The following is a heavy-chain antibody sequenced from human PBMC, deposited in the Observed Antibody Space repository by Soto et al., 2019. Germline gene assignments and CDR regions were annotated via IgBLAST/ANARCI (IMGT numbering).Heavy chain of an antibody. CDR1: GFPFCSYD. V-gene: IGHV3-13*01. CDR3: ARGWLATGGSLSYMDV. J-gene: IGHJ6*03. D-gene: IGHD6-13*01. Sequence: GGSLRLSCAASGFPFCSYDMHWVRQATGKGLEWVSAIGTAGDTYYPGSVKGRFTISRENAKNSLYLQMNSLRAGDTALYYCARGWLATGGSLSYMDVWGKGTTVTVSS. CDR2: IGTAGDT.